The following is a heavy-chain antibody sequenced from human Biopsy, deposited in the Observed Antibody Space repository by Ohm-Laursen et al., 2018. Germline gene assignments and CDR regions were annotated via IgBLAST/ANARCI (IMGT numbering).Heavy chain of an antibody. CDR2: ISASSSYI. CDR1: GVTLSGYS. J-gene: IGHJ5*02. V-gene: IGHV3-21*01. Sequence: SLRPSCAASGVTLSGYSMNWVRQAPGKGLEWVSSISASSSYIYYADSVKGRFTVPKENGKNSLYLHMNSLRAEDTAVYYCATEVVPGGIGGHWLDPWGQGTLVTVSS. CDR3: ATEVVPGGIGGHWLDP. D-gene: IGHD2-15*01.